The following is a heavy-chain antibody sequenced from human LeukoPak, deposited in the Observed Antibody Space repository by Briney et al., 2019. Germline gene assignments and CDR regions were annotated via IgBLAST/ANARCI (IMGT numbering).Heavy chain of an antibody. Sequence: SETLSLTCAVYGESFSGYYWSWIRQPPGKGLEWIGEINHSGSTNYNPSLKSRVTISVDTSKNQFSLKLSSVTAADTAVYYCARRSLRYFDRFDYWGQGTLVTVSS. V-gene: IGHV4-34*01. CDR1: GESFSGYY. CDR3: ARRSLRYFDRFDY. CDR2: INHSGST. J-gene: IGHJ4*02. D-gene: IGHD3-9*01.